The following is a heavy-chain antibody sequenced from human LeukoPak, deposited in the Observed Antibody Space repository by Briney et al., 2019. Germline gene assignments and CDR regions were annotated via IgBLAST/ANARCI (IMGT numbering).Heavy chain of an antibody. Sequence: VGSLRVSCAASGFTFSSNGMHWVCEAPGKGRERVAFIRYDGSNKYYADSVKGRFTISRDNSKNTLYLQMNSLRAEDTAVYYCAKGGSQGGSYLFDYWGQGTLVTVSS. CDR3: AKGGSQGGSYLFDY. V-gene: IGHV3-30*02. J-gene: IGHJ4*02. D-gene: IGHD1-26*01. CDR1: GFTFSSNG. CDR2: IRYDGSNK.